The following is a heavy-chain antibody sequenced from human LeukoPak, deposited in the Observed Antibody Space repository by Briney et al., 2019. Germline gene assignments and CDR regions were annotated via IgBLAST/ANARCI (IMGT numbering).Heavy chain of an antibody. D-gene: IGHD3-9*01. Sequence: SETLSLTCTVSGGSISSGDCYWGWIRQPPGKGLEWIGYIYYSGSTYYNPSLKSRVTISVDTSKNQFSLKLSSVTAADTAVYYCARGRRRLDILTGYPYSYFDYWGQGTLVTVSS. CDR3: ARGRRRLDILTGYPYSYFDY. CDR1: GGSISSGDCY. CDR2: IYYSGST. V-gene: IGHV4-30-4*01. J-gene: IGHJ4*02.